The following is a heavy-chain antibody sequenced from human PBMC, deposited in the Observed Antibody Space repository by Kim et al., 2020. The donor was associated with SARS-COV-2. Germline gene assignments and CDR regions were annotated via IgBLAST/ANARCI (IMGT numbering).Heavy chain of an antibody. CDR3: ASPGFGEFEAFDI. D-gene: IGHD3-10*01. V-gene: IGHV3-48*02. CDR1: GFTFSSYS. Sequence: GGSLRLSCAASGFTFSSYSMNWVRQAPGKGLEWDSYISSSSSTIYYADSVKGRFTISRDNAKNSLYLQMNSLRDEDTAVYYCASPGFGEFEAFDIWGQGTMVTVSS. CDR2: ISSSSSTI. J-gene: IGHJ3*02.